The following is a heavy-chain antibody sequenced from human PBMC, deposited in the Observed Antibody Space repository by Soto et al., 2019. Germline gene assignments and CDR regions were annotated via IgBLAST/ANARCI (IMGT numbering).Heavy chain of an antibody. Sequence: ASVKVSCTASGYTFTNNDVSWVRQATGQGLEWMGWMNPGSGDTGYAQKFQGRVTMTRDISIATAYMELNSLTSEDTAIYYCARMESFGSLNWFDPWGQGTLVTSPQ. D-gene: IGHD5-18*01. CDR3: ARMESFGSLNWFDP. CDR1: GYTFTNND. V-gene: IGHV1-8*01. CDR2: MNPGSGDT. J-gene: IGHJ5*02.